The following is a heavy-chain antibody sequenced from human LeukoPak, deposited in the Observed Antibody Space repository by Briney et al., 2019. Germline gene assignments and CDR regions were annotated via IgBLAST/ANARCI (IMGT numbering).Heavy chain of an antibody. CDR1: GFTFSSSW. D-gene: IGHD5-24*01. CDR3: ARPTSGNKGGYNWRFDY. CDR2: IKGDGSDK. J-gene: IGHJ4*02. Sequence: GGSLRLSCAASGFTFSSSWMTWVRQAPGKGLEWLANIKGDGSDKNYVDSVKGRFTIPRDNAKNSLFLQMSSLRGEDTAVYYCARPTSGNKGGYNWRFDYWGQGTLVTVSS. V-gene: IGHV3-7*01.